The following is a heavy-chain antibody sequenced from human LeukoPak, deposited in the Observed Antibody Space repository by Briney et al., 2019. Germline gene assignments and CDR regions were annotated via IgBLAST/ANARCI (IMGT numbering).Heavy chain of an antibody. CDR2: INHSGST. CDR3: ARGGWFDP. V-gene: IGHV4-34*01. J-gene: IGHJ5*02. Sequence: PSETLSLTCAVYGGSFSGYYWSWIRQPPGKGLEWIGEINHSGSTNYNPSLKSRVTISVDTSKNQFSLKLSSVTAADTAVYYCARGGWFDPGGQGTLVTVSS. CDR1: GGSFSGYY.